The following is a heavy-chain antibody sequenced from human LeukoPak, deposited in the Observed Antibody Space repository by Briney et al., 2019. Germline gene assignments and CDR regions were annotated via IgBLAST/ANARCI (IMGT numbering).Heavy chain of an antibody. CDR3: ARLDDSGSYS. Sequence: LGESLKISCRGSGYNFTTYWIGWVRQMPGKGLEWMGIIYPGDSDTRYSPSFQGQVTMSADKSISTAYLQWISLKASDTAMYYCARLDDSGSYSWGQGTLVTVSS. V-gene: IGHV5-51*01. J-gene: IGHJ4*02. D-gene: IGHD1-26*01. CDR1: GYNFTTYW. CDR2: IYPGDSDT.